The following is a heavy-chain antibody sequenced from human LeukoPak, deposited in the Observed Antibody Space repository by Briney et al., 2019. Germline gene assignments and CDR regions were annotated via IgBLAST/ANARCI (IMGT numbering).Heavy chain of an antibody. D-gene: IGHD3-9*01. V-gene: IGHV3-23*01. J-gene: IGHJ4*02. CDR2: ISGSGGST. CDR1: GFTFSSYG. CDR3: AKHTISILTGYTLFDY. Sequence: GGSLRLSCAASGFTFSSYGMSWVRQAPGKGLEWVSAISGSGGSTYYADSVKGRFTISRDNSKNTLSLQMNSLSAEDTAVYYCAKHTISILTGYTLFDYRGQGTLVTVSS.